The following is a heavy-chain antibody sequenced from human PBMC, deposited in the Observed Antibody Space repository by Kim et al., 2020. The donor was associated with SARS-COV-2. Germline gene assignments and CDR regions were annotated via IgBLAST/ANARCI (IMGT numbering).Heavy chain of an antibody. CDR3: AKDSRLRYFDWLLSEYYFDY. D-gene: IGHD3-9*01. J-gene: IGHJ4*02. CDR2: ISWNSGSI. Sequence: GGSLRLSCAASGFTFDDYAMHWVRQAPGKGLEWVSGISWNSGSIGYADSVKGRFTISRDNAKNSLYLQMNSLRAEDTALYYCAKDSRLRYFDWLLSEYYFDYWGQGTLVTVSS. V-gene: IGHV3-9*01. CDR1: GFTFDDYA.